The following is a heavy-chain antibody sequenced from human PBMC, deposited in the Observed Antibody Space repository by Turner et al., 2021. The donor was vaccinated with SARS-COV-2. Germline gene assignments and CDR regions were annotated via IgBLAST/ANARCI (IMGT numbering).Heavy chain of an antibody. D-gene: IGHD2-15*01. CDR2: ISYDGSNK. CDR1: GFTFSNYG. J-gene: IGHJ4*02. V-gene: IGHV3-30*18. Sequence: QVQLVESGGGVVQPGRSLRLSCAASGFTFSNYGVHWVRQAPGKGLEWVAVISYDGSNKYYADSVNGRFTISRDNSKNTLYLQMNSLRAEDTAVYYCAKSGGMYCSGGNCYSSYFDYWGLGTLVTVSS. CDR3: AKSGGMYCSGGNCYSSYFDY.